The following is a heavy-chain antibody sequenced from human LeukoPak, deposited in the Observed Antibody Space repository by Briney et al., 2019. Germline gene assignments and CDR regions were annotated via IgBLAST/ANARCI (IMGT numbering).Heavy chain of an antibody. V-gene: IGHV1-2*02. CDR2: INPNSGGT. CDR3: ARGDGTTGY. CDR1: GGTFSSYA. D-gene: IGHD1-1*01. Sequence: ASVKVSCKASGGTFSSYAISWVRQGPGQGLEWMGWINPNSGGTNYAQKFQGRVTMTRDTSISTAYMELSRLRSDDTAVYYCARGDGTTGYWGQGTLVTVSS. J-gene: IGHJ4*02.